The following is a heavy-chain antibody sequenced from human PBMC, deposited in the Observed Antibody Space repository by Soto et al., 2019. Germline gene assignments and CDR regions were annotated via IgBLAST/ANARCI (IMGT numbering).Heavy chain of an antibody. CDR2: ISGGGGST. Sequence: EVQLLESGGGLVQPGGSLRLSCAASGFTFSTYAMSWVRQAPGKGLEWVSAISGGGGSTYYADSVKGRFTISRDNSKNTRERERNGLRGEDTALYDGAKAFDTSGYHDERAFDYWGQGTLVTVAA. CDR3: AKAFDTSGYHDERAFDY. J-gene: IGHJ4*02. V-gene: IGHV3-23*01. D-gene: IGHD3-22*01. CDR1: GFTFSTYA.